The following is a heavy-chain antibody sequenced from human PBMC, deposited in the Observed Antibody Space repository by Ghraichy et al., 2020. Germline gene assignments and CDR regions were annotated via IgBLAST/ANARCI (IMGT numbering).Heavy chain of an antibody. J-gene: IGHJ5*02. V-gene: IGHV4-34*01. Sequence: GSLRLSCAVYGGSFSGYYWSWIRQPPGKGLEWIGEINHSGSTNYNPSLKSRVTISIDTSTNQFSLKLSSVTAADTAVYYCARVAYSYGSDPWGQGTLVTVSS. CDR2: INHSGST. D-gene: IGHD5-18*01. CDR3: ARVAYSYGSDP. CDR1: GGSFSGYY.